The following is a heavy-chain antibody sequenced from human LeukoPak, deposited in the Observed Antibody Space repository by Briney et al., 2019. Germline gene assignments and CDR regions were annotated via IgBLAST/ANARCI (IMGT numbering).Heavy chain of an antibody. D-gene: IGHD5-12*01. Sequence: ASVKVSCKASGYTFTSYYMHWVRQAPGQGLEWMGWINPNSGGTNYAQKFQGRVTMTRDTSISTAYMELSRLRSDDTAVYYCARDPLYIWWLRTHPGQDYYFDYWGQGTLVTVSS. CDR1: GYTFTSYY. J-gene: IGHJ4*02. CDR3: ARDPLYIWWLRTHPGQDYYFDY. V-gene: IGHV1-2*02. CDR2: INPNSGGT.